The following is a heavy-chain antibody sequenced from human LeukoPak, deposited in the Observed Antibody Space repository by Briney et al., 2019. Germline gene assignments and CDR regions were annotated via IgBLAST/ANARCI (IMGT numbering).Heavy chain of an antibody. J-gene: IGHJ4*02. D-gene: IGHD6-19*01. CDR3: ARIVSSGWYRIDY. CDR2: ISSSGSSI. V-gene: IGHV3-11*04. CDR1: GFTFSDYY. Sequence: GGSLRLSCAASGFTFSDYYMSWIRQAPGKGLEWVSYISSSGSSIYYADSVKGRFTISRDNAMNSLYLRMNSLRAEDTAVYYCARIVSSGWYRIDYWGQGALVTVSS.